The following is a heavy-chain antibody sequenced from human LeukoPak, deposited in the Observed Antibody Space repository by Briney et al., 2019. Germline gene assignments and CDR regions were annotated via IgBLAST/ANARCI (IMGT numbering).Heavy chain of an antibody. CDR3: ASWDIVVATRNFGY. CDR2: INHSGST. Sequence: PSETLSLTCAVYGGSFSGYYWSWIRQPPGKGLEWIGEINHSGSTNYNPSLKSRVTISVDTSKNQFSLKLSSVTAADTAVYYCASWDIVVATRNFGYWGQGTLVTVSS. CDR1: GGSFSGYY. J-gene: IGHJ4*02. D-gene: IGHD5-12*01. V-gene: IGHV4-34*01.